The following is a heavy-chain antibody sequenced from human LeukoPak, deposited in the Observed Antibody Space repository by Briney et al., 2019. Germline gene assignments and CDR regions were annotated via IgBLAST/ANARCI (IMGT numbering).Heavy chain of an antibody. V-gene: IGHV4-59*01. Sequence: PSETLSLTCPVSGGSISSYYWSWIRQPPGKGLEWIGYIYYSGSTNYNPSLKSRVTISVDTSKNQFSLKLSSVAAADTAVYYCASCSGWYASSSFDIWGQGTMVTVSS. J-gene: IGHJ3*02. D-gene: IGHD6-19*01. CDR2: IYYSGST. CDR1: GGSISSYY. CDR3: ASCSGWYASSSFDI.